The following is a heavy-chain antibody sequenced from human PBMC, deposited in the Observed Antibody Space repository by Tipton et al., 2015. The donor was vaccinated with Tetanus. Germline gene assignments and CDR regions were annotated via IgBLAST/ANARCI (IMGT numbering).Heavy chain of an antibody. CDR3: ARRQWDVLGTIDY. J-gene: IGHJ4*02. V-gene: IGHV4-34*01. CDR2: INHSGST. D-gene: IGHD1-26*01. Sequence: TLSLTCAVYGGSFSGYYWSWIRQPPGKGLEWIGEINHSGSTNYNPSLKSRVTISVDTSKNQFSLKLSSVTAADTAVYYCARRQWDVLGTIDYWGQGTLVTVSS. CDR1: GGSFSGYY.